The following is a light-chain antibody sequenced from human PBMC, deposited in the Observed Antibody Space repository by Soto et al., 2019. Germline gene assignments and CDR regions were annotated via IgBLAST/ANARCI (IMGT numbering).Light chain of an antibody. CDR3: QQYGRPPRAT. V-gene: IGKV3-20*01. CDR1: QSVSSSY. CDR2: AAS. Sequence: EIVLTQSPGTLSLSPGERATLSCRASQSVSSSYLVWHQQKPGQAPRLLIYAASRRATGIPDRFSGGGSGTDFTLSISKVEPEDFAVYYCQQYGRPPRATFGQGTRLEIK. J-gene: IGKJ5*01.